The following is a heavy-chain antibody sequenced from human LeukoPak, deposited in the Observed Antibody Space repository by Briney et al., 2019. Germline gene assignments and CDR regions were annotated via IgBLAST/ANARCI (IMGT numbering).Heavy chain of an antibody. Sequence: ASVKVSCKASGYTFTGYYMHWVRQAPGQGLEWMGRINPNSGGTNYAQKFQGRVTMTRDTSISTAYMELSRLRSDDTAVYYCATCVNLPYYYGMDVWGQGTTVTVSS. CDR2: INPNSGGT. D-gene: IGHD1-14*01. J-gene: IGHJ6*02. CDR3: ATCVNLPYYYGMDV. CDR1: GYTFTGYY. V-gene: IGHV1-2*06.